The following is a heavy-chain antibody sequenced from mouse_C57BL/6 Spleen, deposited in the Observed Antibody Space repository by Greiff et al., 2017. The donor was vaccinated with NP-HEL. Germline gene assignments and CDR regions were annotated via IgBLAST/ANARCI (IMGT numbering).Heavy chain of an antibody. D-gene: IGHD3-2*02. CDR3: ARDQRQLRLPFAY. CDR1: GYSITSGYY. Sequence: ESGPGLVKPSQSLSLTCSVTGYSITSGYYWNWIRQFPGNKLEWMGYISYDGSNNYNPSLKNRISITRDTSKNQFFLKLNSVTTEDTATYYCARDQRQLRLPFAYWGQGTLVTVSA. J-gene: IGHJ3*01. V-gene: IGHV3-6*01. CDR2: ISYDGSN.